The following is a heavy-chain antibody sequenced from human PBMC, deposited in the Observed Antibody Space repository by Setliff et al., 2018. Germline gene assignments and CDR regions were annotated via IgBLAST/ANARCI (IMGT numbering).Heavy chain of an antibody. J-gene: IGHJ4*02. D-gene: IGHD2-2*01. CDR3: ATWTGKYHDY. Sequence: GGSLRLSCAASGFPFSTYAMHWVRQPPGKRLEYVSAVSKDGDRTYYADSVKGRFTISRDNSKNTLYLQMGSLRPEDMAVYYCATWTGKYHDYWGQGTLVTVSS. CDR2: VSKDGDRT. V-gene: IGHV3-64*02. CDR1: GFPFSTYA.